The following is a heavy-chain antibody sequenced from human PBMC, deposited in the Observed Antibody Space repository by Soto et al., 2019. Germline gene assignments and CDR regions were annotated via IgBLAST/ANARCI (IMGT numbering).Heavy chain of an antibody. CDR2: INPSGGST. D-gene: IGHD3-22*01. V-gene: IGHV1-46*01. Sequence: ASVKVSCKASGYTFTSYYMHLVRQAPGQGLEWMGIINPSGGSTSYAQKFQGRVTMTRDTSTSTVYMELSSLRSEDTAVYCCARDWHDSSGYYPPGPPDYYYYYGMDVWGQGTTVTVSS. CDR3: ARDWHDSSGYYPPGPPDYYYYYGMDV. CDR1: GYTFTSYY. J-gene: IGHJ6*02.